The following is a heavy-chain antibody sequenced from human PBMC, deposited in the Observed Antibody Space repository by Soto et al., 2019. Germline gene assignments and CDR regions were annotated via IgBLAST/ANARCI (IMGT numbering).Heavy chain of an antibody. J-gene: IGHJ4*02. CDR2: IYGNGGGI. CDR3: AKDAVYNDGLWLMDH. V-gene: IGHV3-23*01. D-gene: IGHD2-21*01. CDR1: GLPHSSFA. Sequence: LSLSCRASGLPHSSFAMMWVRQAPGKGLECVSGIYGNGGGIEYADSVKGRFTISRDNSKNTVYLQMTDLRADDTAVYYCAKDAVYNDGLWLMDHWGQGTQVTVAS.